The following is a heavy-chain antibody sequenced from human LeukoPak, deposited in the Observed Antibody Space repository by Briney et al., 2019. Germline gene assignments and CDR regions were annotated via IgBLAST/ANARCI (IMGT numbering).Heavy chain of an antibody. CDR2: IIPILGIA. Sequence: SVKVSCKASGGTFSSYAISWVRQAPGQGLERMGRIIPILGIANYAQKFQGRVTITADESTSTAYMELSSLRSEDTAVYYCARGPYYYDSSGYYHMNNWFDPWGQGTLVTVSS. CDR3: ARGPYYYDSSGYYHMNNWFDP. D-gene: IGHD3-22*01. CDR1: GGTFSSYA. J-gene: IGHJ5*02. V-gene: IGHV1-69*04.